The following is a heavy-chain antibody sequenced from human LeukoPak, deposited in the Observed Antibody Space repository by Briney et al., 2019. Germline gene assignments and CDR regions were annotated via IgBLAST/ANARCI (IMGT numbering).Heavy chain of an antibody. D-gene: IGHD2-2*01. CDR1: GYTFTGHY. CDR2: MDPNSGAT. CDR3: GRDSGTYCSSTSCYVVYGMDV. Sequence: ASVKVSCKASGYTFTGHYMHWVRQAPGQGLEWMGWMDPNSGATNYAQKFQGRVTMTRDTSISTAYMDPSSLTSDDTAVYYCGRDSGTYCSSTSCYVVYGMDVWGQGTTVTVSS. J-gene: IGHJ6*02. V-gene: IGHV1-2*02.